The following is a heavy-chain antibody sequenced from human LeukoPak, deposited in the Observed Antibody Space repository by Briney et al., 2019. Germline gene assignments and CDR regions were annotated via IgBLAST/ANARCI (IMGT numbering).Heavy chain of an antibody. J-gene: IGHJ4*02. Sequence: SETLSLTCTVSGGSISSYYWSWIRQPAGKGLEWIGRIYTSGSTNYNPSLKSRVTISVDKSKNQFSLKLSSVTAADTAVYYCARVRYYDSSGYYYFDYWGKGTLVTVSS. CDR1: GGSISSYY. D-gene: IGHD3-22*01. CDR2: IYTSGST. V-gene: IGHV4-4*07. CDR3: ARVRYYDSSGYYYFDY.